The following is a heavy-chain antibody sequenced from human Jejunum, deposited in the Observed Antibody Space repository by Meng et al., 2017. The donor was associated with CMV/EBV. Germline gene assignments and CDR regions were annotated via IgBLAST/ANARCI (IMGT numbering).Heavy chain of an antibody. CDR3: ARLSKDGWSTFDY. V-gene: IGHV4-4*07. CDR1: GGSMISYY. CDR2: IYTSGST. Sequence: QVQLQESGPGMVKPSEPLSLTCSVSGGSMISYYWSWIRQPAGKGLEWIGHIYTSGSTNYSPSLKSRVTMSLDTAKNQFSLKVSSVTAADTAVYYCARLSKDGWSTFDYWGQGTLVTVSS. D-gene: IGHD6-19*01. J-gene: IGHJ4*02.